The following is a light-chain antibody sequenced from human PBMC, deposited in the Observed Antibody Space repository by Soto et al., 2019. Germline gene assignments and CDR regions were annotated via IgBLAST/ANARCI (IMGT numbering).Light chain of an antibody. CDR2: DVS. V-gene: IGLV2-14*01. J-gene: IGLJ2*01. CDR1: SSDVGGYNY. CDR3: SSYTSSSTS. Sequence: QSALTQPASVSGSPGQSITISCTGTSSDVGGYNYVSWYQQHPGKAPKLMIYDVSNRPSGVSNRFSGSKSGNTASLTISGLQAEDDADYYCSSYTSSSTSFGGGTKVTVL.